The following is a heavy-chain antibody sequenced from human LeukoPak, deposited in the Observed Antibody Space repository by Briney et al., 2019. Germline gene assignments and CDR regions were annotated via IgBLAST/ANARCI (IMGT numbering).Heavy chain of an antibody. CDR1: GFPFSSSA. J-gene: IGHJ5*02. CDR2: ISDSGDST. CDR3: ARGPASSSGWLKWFDP. V-gene: IGHV3-23*01. D-gene: IGHD6-19*01. Sequence: PGGPLSLSCVASGFPFSSSAMNCVRQAPGKGLEWVLDISDSGDSTYYSDSVRGRFTISRDNYKTTLYLQMNSLGAEDTAVYYCARGPASSSGWLKWFDPWGQGILVTVSS.